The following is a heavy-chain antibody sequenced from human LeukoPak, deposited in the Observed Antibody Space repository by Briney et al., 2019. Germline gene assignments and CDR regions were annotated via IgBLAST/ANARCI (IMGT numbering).Heavy chain of an antibody. CDR3: HVLRFLEWSPTSDY. CDR1: GFSFSSFG. Sequence: GESLRLSCAASGFSFSSFGMHWVRQAPGKGLEWVTSIRYDGSRKHYTDSVKGRFTISRDNSKNTLYLQMNSLRAEDTAVYYCHVLRFLEWSPTSDYWGQGTLVTVSS. D-gene: IGHD3-3*01. V-gene: IGHV3-30*02. CDR2: IRYDGSRK. J-gene: IGHJ4*02.